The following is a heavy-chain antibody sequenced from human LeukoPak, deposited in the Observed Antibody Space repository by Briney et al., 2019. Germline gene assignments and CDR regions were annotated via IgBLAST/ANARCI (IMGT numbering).Heavy chain of an antibody. V-gene: IGHV3-23*01. CDR1: GFTFSSYA. J-gene: IGHJ4*02. CDR3: AKGTMGRGFGY. D-gene: IGHD3-10*01. Sequence: GGSLRLSCAASGFTFSSYAMNWVRQAPGKGLEWVSAISGSGGNTYYADSVKGRFTISRDNSKDTLYLQMNSLRAEDTAVYYCAKGTMGRGFGYWGQGTLVTVSS. CDR2: ISGSGGNT.